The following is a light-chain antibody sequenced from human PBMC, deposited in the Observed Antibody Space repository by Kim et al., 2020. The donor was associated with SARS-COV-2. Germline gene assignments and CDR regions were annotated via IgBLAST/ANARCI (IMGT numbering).Light chain of an antibody. CDR1: QSVGSN. CDR3: QQYNNWLWT. J-gene: IGKJ1*01. Sequence: EIVMTQSPATLSVSPGERATLSCRASQSVGSNLAWYQQKPGQAPRLLIYGASTRATGIPARFSGSGSGTDFSLTISSLQSEDFAVYYCQQYNNWLWTFGQGTKVDIK. CDR2: GAS. V-gene: IGKV3-15*01.